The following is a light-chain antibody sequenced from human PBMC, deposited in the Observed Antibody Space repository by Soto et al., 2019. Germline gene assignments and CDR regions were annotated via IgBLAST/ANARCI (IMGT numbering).Light chain of an antibody. CDR2: EVT. CDR1: SSDVGGHNY. J-gene: IGLJ2*01. V-gene: IGLV2-14*01. Sequence: QSVLTQPASVSGSPGQSITISCTGTSSDVGGHNYVSWYQQHPGTAPKLMIYEVTNRPSGVSNRFSGSKSGNTASLTISGLQAEDQANYYCSSYTSSTTLDVVFGGGTKVTV. CDR3: SSYTSSTTLDVV.